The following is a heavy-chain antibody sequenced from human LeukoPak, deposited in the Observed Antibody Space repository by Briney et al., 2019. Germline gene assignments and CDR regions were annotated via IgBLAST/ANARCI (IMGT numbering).Heavy chain of an antibody. CDR2: IREDGSEE. CDR1: GFTFSSYW. J-gene: IGHJ3*02. CDR3: ATGGFGEFHDAFDI. V-gene: IGHV3-7*01. Sequence: GGSLRLSCAASGFTFSSYWMSWVRQTPGKGLEWVANIREDGSEEYYVDSVKGRFTISRDNAKNSLYLQMNSLRAEDTAVYYCATGGFGEFHDAFDIWGQGTMVTVSS. D-gene: IGHD3-10*01.